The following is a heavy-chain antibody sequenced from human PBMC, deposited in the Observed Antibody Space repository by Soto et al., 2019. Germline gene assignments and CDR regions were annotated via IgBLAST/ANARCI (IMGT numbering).Heavy chain of an antibody. CDR1: GGSINSSNW. CDR2: IYPSGTT. CDR3: ARKGWRFGVVPRGGLAP. Sequence: QVQLQESGPGLVKPSGTLSLTCAVSGGSINSSNWWTWVRQTPGQGLEWIGEIYPSGTTNYNPSLKTRVTISLDKSTNQFSLRLTSVTAADTAVYYRARKGWRFGVVPRGGLAPWGQGSLVTVSS. V-gene: IGHV4-4*02. D-gene: IGHD3-3*01. J-gene: IGHJ5*02.